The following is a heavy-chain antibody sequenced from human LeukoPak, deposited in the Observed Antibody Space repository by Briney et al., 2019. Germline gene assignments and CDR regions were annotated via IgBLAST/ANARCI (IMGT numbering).Heavy chain of an antibody. D-gene: IGHD4-17*01. Sequence: PGGSLRLSCAASGFTFSSYGMHWVRQAPGKGLEWVAVIWYGGSNKYYADSVKGRFTISRDNSKNTLYLQMNSLRAEDTAVYYCARDLGDYGIEFYYYYGMDVWGKGTTVTVSS. V-gene: IGHV3-33*01. CDR1: GFTFSSYG. J-gene: IGHJ6*04. CDR3: ARDLGDYGIEFYYYYGMDV. CDR2: IWYGGSNK.